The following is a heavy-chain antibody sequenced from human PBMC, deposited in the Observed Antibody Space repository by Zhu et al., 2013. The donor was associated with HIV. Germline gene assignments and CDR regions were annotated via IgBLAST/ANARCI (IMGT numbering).Heavy chain of an antibody. J-gene: IGHJ5*01. Sequence: QVRLVQSGAEVKKPGSSVKVSCKASGSSFKTYGLNWIRQAPGQGLQWMGGIIPIFGTTHYAQPFEDRVTITADDLSNTAYMNLRGLRSDDTAVYYCARDGEEYNMDNWFDFWGQGTLVTVSS. V-gene: IGHV1-69*01. CDR3: ARDGEEYNMDNWFDF. D-gene: IGHD3-10*01. CDR1: GSSFKTYG. CDR2: IIPIFGTT.